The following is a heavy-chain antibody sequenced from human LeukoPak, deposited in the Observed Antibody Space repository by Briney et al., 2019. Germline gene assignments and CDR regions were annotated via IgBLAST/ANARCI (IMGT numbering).Heavy chain of an antibody. V-gene: IGHV1-46*01. Sequence: ASVKVSCKASGYTFTGYCMHWVRQAPGQGLEWMGIINPSGGSTSYAQKFQGRVTMTRDMSTSTVYMELSSLRSEDTAVYYCARDRGDGYNPAAYYYYYYMDVWGKGTTVTVSS. D-gene: IGHD5-24*01. CDR2: INPSGGST. CDR1: GYTFTGYC. J-gene: IGHJ6*03. CDR3: ARDRGDGYNPAAYYYYYYMDV.